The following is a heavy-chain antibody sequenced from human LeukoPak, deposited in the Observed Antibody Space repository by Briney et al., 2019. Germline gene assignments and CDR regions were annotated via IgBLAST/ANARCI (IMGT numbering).Heavy chain of an antibody. Sequence: PGGSLRLSCAASGFTFTSSAIHWVRQAPGHRLEWMGWSHAGNGDTKYSQEFQGRFTITSDTSASTAYMELSSLRSEDMAVYYCSRGAYYGMDVWGQGTTVTVSS. CDR2: SHAGNGDT. V-gene: IGHV1-3*02. J-gene: IGHJ6*02. CDR3: SRGAYYGMDV. CDR1: GFTFTSSA.